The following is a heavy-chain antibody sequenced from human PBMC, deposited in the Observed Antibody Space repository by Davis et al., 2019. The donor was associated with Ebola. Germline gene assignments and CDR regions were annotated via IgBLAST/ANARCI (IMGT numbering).Heavy chain of an antibody. CDR3: AKAGCSTTGCYSNQ. J-gene: IGHJ4*02. CDR2: ISSGATST. Sequence: PGGSLRLSCVASGFAFSTYAMSWVRQPPGKGLEWVSIISSGATSTYYADSVKGRFTISRDNSKNTLYLQMNSLRAEDTAQYYCAKAGCSTTGCYSNQWGRGTLVTVSS. CDR1: GFAFSTYA. D-gene: IGHD2-2*01. V-gene: IGHV3-23*01.